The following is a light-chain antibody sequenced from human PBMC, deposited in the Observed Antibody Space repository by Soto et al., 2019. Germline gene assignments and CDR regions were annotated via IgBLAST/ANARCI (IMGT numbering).Light chain of an antibody. Sequence: QSVLTQPASVSGSPGQSITISCTGTSSDVGNYNFVSWYQHHAGTAPKLIIYQVTNRPSGVSDRFSGSKSGDTASLTISGLQAEDEADYYCTSYTAFSTDILFGGWTKLTVL. CDR3: TSYTAFSTDIL. V-gene: IGLV2-14*01. CDR1: SSDVGNYNF. CDR2: QVT. J-gene: IGLJ2*01.